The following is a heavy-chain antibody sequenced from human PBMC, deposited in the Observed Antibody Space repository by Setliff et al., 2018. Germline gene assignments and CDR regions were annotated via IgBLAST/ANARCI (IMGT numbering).Heavy chain of an antibody. D-gene: IGHD3-22*01. Sequence: PSETLSLTCAVSGYSISSGYYWGWIRQAPGKGLEWIASIYRSGSTYYNPSLKSRVTISVDTSKNQFPLKLSSVTASDTAVYYCARQLCSSGYCYATTFDYWGQGTLGTVS. J-gene: IGHJ4*02. CDR3: ARQLCSSGYCYATTFDY. CDR1: GYSISSGYY. CDR2: IYRSGST. V-gene: IGHV4-38-2*01.